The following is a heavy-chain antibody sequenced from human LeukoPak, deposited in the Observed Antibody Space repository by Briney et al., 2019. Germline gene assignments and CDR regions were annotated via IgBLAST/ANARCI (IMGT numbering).Heavy chain of an antibody. CDR1: GASISSSTNY. J-gene: IGHJ4*02. CDR2: IYYSGST. D-gene: IGHD5-18*01. Sequence: SETLSLTCTVSGASISSSTNYWGWIRQAPGKGLEWNGNIYYSGSTYYNPSLKSRVTISVDTSKNQFSLKLSSVTAADTAVYYCARRGRSGYNYGALDYWGQGTLVTVSS. CDR3: ARRGRSGYNYGALDY. V-gene: IGHV4-39*01.